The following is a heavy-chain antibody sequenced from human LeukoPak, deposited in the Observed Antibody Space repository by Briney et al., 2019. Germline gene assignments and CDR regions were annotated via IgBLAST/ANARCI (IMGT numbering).Heavy chain of an antibody. D-gene: IGHD3-9*01. CDR2: IYYSGST. V-gene: IGHV4-39*07. Sequence: SETLSLTCTVSGGSISSSSYYWGWIRQPPGKGLEWIGSIYYSGSTYYNPSLESRVTISVDTSKNQFSLKLSSVTAADTAVYYCARDGGLTYYDILTGYYNFDYWGQGTLVTVSS. CDR3: ARDGGLTYYDILTGYYNFDY. J-gene: IGHJ4*02. CDR1: GGSISSSSYY.